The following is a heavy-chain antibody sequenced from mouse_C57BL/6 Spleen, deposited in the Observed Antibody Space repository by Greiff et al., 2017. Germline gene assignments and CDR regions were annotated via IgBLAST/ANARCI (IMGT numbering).Heavy chain of an antibody. D-gene: IGHD2-2*01. V-gene: IGHV1-15*01. CDR1: GYTFTDYE. CDR2: IDPETGCT. J-gene: IGHJ2*01. Sequence: VKLVESGAELVRPGASVTLSCAASGYTFTDYEMHWVRQTPVHGLEWIGAIDPETGCTSYNERVKGKVILSADKSSSTAYLELRSLTSEDSAVYYCTRPYVYDRDYFEYRGKRTTLTVAS. CDR3: TRPYVYDRDYFEY.